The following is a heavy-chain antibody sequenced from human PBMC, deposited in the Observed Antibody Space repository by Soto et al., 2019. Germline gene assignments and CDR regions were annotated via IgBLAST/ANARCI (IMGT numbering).Heavy chain of an antibody. V-gene: IGHV3-30*18. J-gene: IGHJ4*02. Sequence: QVQLVESGGGVVQPGRSLRLSCAASGFTFSSYGMHWVRQAPGKGLEWVAVISYDGSNKYYADSVKGRFTISRDNSKNTLYLQLNSLRAEETAVYYCAKGSVFTGSYYGFDYWGQGTLVTVSS. CDR1: GFTFSSYG. D-gene: IGHD1-26*01. CDR3: AKGSVFTGSYYGFDY. CDR2: ISYDGSNK.